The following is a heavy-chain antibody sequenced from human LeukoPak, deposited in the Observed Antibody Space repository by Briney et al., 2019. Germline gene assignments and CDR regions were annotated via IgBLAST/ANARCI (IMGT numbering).Heavy chain of an antibody. CDR2: TRNKANSYTT. Sequence: GGSLRLSCAASGFTFSDHYMDWVRQAPGKGLEWVGRTRNKANSYTTEYAASVKGRFTISRDDSKNSLYLQMNSLKTEDTAVYYCARAGGSYEGGYYYYYMDVWGKGTTVTISS. V-gene: IGHV3-72*01. J-gene: IGHJ6*03. CDR1: GFTFSDHY. CDR3: ARAGGSYEGGYYYYYMDV. D-gene: IGHD1-26*01.